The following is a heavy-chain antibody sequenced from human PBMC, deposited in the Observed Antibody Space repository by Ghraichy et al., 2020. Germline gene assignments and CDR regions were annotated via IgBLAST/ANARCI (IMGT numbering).Heavy chain of an antibody. CDR2: ISSSSSTI. D-gene: IGHD3-22*01. J-gene: IGHJ4*02. CDR1: GFTFSSYS. Sequence: GGSLRLSCAASGFTFSSYSMNWVRQAPGKGLEWVSYISSSSSTIYYADSVKGRFTISRDNAKNSLYLQMNSLRDEDTAVYYCARAPGGGYYDSSGNFDYWGQGTLVTVSS. CDR3: ARAPGGGYYDSSGNFDY. V-gene: IGHV3-48*02.